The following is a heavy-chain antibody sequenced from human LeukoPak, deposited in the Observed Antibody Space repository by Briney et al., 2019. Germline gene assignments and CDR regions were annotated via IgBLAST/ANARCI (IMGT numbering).Heavy chain of an antibody. CDR3: ASGQLELPFDP. D-gene: IGHD1-7*01. CDR2: IYYSGST. J-gene: IGHJ5*02. V-gene: IGHV4-30-4*08. Sequence: SETLSLTCTVSGGSISSGDYYWSWIRQPPGKGLEWIGYIYYSGSTYYNPSLKSRVTISVDTSKNQFSLKLSSVTAADTAVYYCASGQLELPFDPWGQGTLVTVSP. CDR1: GGSISSGDYY.